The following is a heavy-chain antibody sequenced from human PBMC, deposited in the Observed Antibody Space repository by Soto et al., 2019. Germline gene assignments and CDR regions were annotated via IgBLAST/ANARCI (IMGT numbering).Heavy chain of an antibody. J-gene: IGHJ4*02. CDR1: GFTFSSYG. V-gene: IGHV3-30*18. CDR3: AKEDYYDSSGYFDY. Sequence: GSLRLSCAASGFTFSSYGMHWVRQAPGKGLEWVAVISYDGSNKYYADSVKGRFTISRDNSKSTLYLQMNSLRAEDTAVYYCAKEDYYDSSGYFDYWGQGTLVTVSS. CDR2: ISYDGSNK. D-gene: IGHD3-22*01.